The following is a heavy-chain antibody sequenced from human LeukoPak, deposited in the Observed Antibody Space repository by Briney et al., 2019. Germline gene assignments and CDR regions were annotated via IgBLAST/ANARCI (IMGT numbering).Heavy chain of an antibody. CDR3: AILYDILTGYFY. CDR1: GYNFPTYW. CDR2: IYPDDSDT. J-gene: IGHJ4*02. D-gene: IGHD3-9*01. Sequence: GESLKISCKGSGYNFPTYWIGWVRQMPGKGLEWIGIIYPDDSDTRYSPSFQGQVSISADKSISTAYLQWSSLRASDTAMYYCAILYDILTGYFYWGQGTLVTVSS. V-gene: IGHV5-51*01.